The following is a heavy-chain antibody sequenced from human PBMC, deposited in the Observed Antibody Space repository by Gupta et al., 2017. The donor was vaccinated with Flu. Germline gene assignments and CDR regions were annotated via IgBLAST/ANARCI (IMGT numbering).Heavy chain of an antibody. Sequence: QVQLVQSGAEVRKPVASVKVSCKASGYTFTGYYMHWVRKSPGQGLEWMGWINPNSGGTNYAQKFQGRVTMTRDTSISTAYMELSRLRSDDTAVYYCARDRGMWIQLWLDFDYWGQGTLVTVSS. V-gene: IGHV1-2*02. J-gene: IGHJ4*02. D-gene: IGHD5-18*01. CDR2: INPNSGGT. CDR3: ARDRGMWIQLWLDFDY. CDR1: GYTFTGYY.